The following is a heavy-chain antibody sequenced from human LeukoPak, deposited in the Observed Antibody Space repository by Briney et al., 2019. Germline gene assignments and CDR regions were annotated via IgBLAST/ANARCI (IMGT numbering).Heavy chain of an antibody. Sequence: GESLRLSCAASGFTFTTYDMNWLPQAPGKGLEWVSYISRDSAYMYLADSVKGRFTISRDNAKNSLYLQMNSLRGEDTAVYYCARDDASTARASGMDVWGKGTTVTVSS. V-gene: IGHV3-21*01. D-gene: IGHD6-6*01. CDR1: GFTFTTYD. CDR2: ISRDSAYM. J-gene: IGHJ6*04. CDR3: ARDDASTARASGMDV.